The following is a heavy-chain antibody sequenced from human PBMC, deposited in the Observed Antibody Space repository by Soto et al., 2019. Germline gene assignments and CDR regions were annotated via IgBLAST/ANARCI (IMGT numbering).Heavy chain of an antibody. CDR1: GGTFSSYA. CDR2: IIPIFGTA. V-gene: IGHV1-69*12. D-gene: IGHD2-15*01. CDR3: ARGSQDIVVVVGSLGHFDY. Sequence: QVQLVQSGAEVKKPGSSVKVSCKASGGTFSSYAISWVRQAPGQGLEWMGGIIPIFGTASYAQKFQGRVTITADESTSTAYMELSSLRSEDTAVYYCARGSQDIVVVVGSLGHFDYWGQGTLVTVSS. J-gene: IGHJ4*02.